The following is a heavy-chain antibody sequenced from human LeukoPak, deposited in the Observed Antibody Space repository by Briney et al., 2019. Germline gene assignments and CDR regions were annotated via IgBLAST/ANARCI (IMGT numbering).Heavy chain of an antibody. Sequence: ASVKVSCKASGYTFTGYYMHCVRQAPGQGLEWMGWINPNSGGTNYAQKFQGRVTMTRDTSISTAYMELSRLRSDDTAVYYCARVFQSSGWGVWWYFDYWGQGTLVTVSS. CDR1: GYTFTGYY. J-gene: IGHJ4*02. V-gene: IGHV1-2*02. CDR3: ARVFQSSGWGVWWYFDY. CDR2: INPNSGGT. D-gene: IGHD6-19*01.